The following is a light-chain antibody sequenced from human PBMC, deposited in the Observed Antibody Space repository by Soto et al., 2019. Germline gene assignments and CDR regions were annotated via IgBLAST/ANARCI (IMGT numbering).Light chain of an antibody. J-gene: IGLJ1*01. V-gene: IGLV2-14*01. CDR2: DVT. Sequence: QSVLTQPASVSGSPGQSITVSCTGTSSDVGGYNYVSWYQQHPGKAPRLMIYDVTNRPSGVSNRVSGSKSGNTASLTNSGLQAEDEAAYYCSSYRRGSTYVFGTGTKVTVL. CDR3: SSYRRGSTYV. CDR1: SSDVGGYNY.